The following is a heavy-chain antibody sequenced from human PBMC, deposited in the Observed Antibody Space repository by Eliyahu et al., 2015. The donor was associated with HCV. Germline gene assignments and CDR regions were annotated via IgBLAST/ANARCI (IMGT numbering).Heavy chain of an antibody. CDR2: INSDGSST. V-gene: IGHV3-74*01. D-gene: IGHD4-17*01. Sequence: EVQLVESGGGLVQPGGSLXLSXAASGFTFSSXWXHWVRQAPGKGLVWVSRINSDGSSTSYADSVKGRFTISRDNAKNTLYLQMNSLRAEDTAVYYCARDSYGDYDYWGQGTLVTVSS. CDR1: GFTFSSXW. CDR3: ARDSYGDYDY. J-gene: IGHJ4*02.